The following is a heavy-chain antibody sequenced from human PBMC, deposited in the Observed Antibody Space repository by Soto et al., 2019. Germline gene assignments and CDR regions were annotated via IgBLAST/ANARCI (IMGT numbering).Heavy chain of an antibody. CDR1: GFTFDDYA. CDR3: AKDISPYYYGSGSRNENWFDP. CDR2: ISWNSGSI. Sequence: PGGSLRLSCAASGFTFDDYAMHWVRQAPGKGLEWVSGISWNSGSIGYADSVKGRFTISRDNAKNSLYLQMNSLRAEDTALYYCAKDISPYYYGSGSRNENWFDPWGQGTLVTVSS. D-gene: IGHD3-10*01. V-gene: IGHV3-9*01. J-gene: IGHJ5*02.